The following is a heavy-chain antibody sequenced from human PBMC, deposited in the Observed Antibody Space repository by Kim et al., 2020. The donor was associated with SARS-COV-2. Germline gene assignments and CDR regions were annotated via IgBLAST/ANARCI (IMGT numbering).Heavy chain of an antibody. CDR3: ARLGPGQGDY. V-gene: IGHV5-51*01. CDR1: GYTFTNYW. D-gene: IGHD3-16*01. CDR2: IYPGDSVP. J-gene: IGHJ4*02. Sequence: GESLKISCKASGYTFTNYWIGWVRQMPGKGLECMGIIYPGDSVPTYSPSFQGQVTISADKSISTAYLQWSGLNASDTAIYYFARLGPGQGDYGGQGT.